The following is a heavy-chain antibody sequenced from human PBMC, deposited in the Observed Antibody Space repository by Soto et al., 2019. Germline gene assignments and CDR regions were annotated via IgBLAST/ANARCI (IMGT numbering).Heavy chain of an antibody. CDR2: IYYSGST. CDR1: GGSISSYY. J-gene: IGHJ4*02. Sequence: PSETLSLTCTVSGGSISSYYWSWIRQPPGKGREWIGYIYYSGSTNYNPSLKSRVTISVDTSKNQFSLKLSSVTAADTAVYYCARRVDYVWGSYRYSPYFDYWGQGTLVTVPQ. D-gene: IGHD3-16*02. V-gene: IGHV4-59*08. CDR3: ARRVDYVWGSYRYSPYFDY.